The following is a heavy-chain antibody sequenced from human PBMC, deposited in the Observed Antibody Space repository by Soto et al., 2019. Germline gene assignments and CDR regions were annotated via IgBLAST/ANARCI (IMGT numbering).Heavy chain of an antibody. Sequence: EVQLVESGGGLVQPGGSLRLSCAASGFTFSSNWMHWVRRVPGRGLVWVSRINTDGSRTNYEDSVEGRFSVSRDNVKETVYLQMNSLRVEGTAVYYWARDGEGFWGQGTLVTVCS. CDR3: ARDGEGF. D-gene: IGHD2-21*01. J-gene: IGHJ4*02. CDR1: GFTFSSNW. V-gene: IGHV3-74*01. CDR2: INTDGSRT.